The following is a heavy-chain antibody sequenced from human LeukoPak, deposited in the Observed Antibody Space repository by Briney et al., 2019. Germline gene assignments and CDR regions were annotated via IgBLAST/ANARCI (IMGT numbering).Heavy chain of an antibody. CDR1: GFTFSSYG. V-gene: IGHV3-30*18. CDR3: AKAGRAGQDYYYGMDV. D-gene: IGHD6-19*01. CDR2: ISYDGSNK. J-gene: IGHJ6*02. Sequence: GGSLRLSCAASGFTFSSYGMHWVRQAPGKGLEWVAVISYDGSNKYYADSVKGRFTISRDNSKNTLYLQMNSLRAEDTAVYYCAKAGRAGQDYYYGMDVWGQGTTVTVSS.